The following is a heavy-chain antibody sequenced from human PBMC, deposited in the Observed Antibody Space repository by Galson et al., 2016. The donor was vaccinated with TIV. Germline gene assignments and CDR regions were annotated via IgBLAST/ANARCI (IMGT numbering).Heavy chain of an antibody. CDR2: ISAYTGDT. Sequence: SVKVSCKASGYTFTNYGISWVRQAPGQGLQWVGWISAYTGDTHFAQNFQGRVTMTTDTPTNTAYMELRSLRSDDTAVYYCAGALVQRMVVMERQGWFDPWGQGTLVTVSS. CDR1: GYTFTNYG. CDR3: AGALVQRMVVMERQGWFDP. D-gene: IGHD3-22*01. V-gene: IGHV1-18*01. J-gene: IGHJ5*02.